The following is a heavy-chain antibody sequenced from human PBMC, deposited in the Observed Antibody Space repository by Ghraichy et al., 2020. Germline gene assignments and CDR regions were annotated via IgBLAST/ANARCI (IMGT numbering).Heavy chain of an antibody. Sequence: GCKFSRYGMSWVRQAPGKGLEWVSAISGSGGSTYYADSVKGRFTISRDSSKHTLYLQMNSLRAEDTAVYYCAKVYYDSSGYYYFDYWGPPTLLPVSS. D-gene: IGHD3-22*01. CDR2: ISGSGGST. CDR3: AKVYYDSSGYYYFDY. V-gene: IGHV3-23*01. CDR1: GCKFSRYG. J-gene: IGHJ4*01.